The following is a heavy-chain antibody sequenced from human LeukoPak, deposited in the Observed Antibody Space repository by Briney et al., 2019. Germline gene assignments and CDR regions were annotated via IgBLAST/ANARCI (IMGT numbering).Heavy chain of an antibody. V-gene: IGHV1-18*01. CDR1: GYTFTSYG. J-gene: IGHJ4*02. D-gene: IGHD3-22*01. CDR2: ISAYNGNT. Sequence: GASVKVSCKASGYTFTSYGISWVRQAPGQGLEWMGWISAYNGNTNYAQKLQGRVTMTTDTSTSTAYMELRSLRPDDTAVYYCARDKNYYDSSPVAKWGQGTLVTVSS. CDR3: ARDKNYYDSSPVAK.